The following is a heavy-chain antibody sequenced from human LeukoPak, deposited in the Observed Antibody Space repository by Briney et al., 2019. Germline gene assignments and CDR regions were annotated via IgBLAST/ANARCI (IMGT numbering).Heavy chain of an antibody. J-gene: IGHJ4*02. Sequence: GGSLRLSCAASGFTFNNAWMSWVRQAPGKGLEWIGRIKTKTDGGATDYAAPVKGRFTISRDNSKNTLYLQMNSLRAEDTAVYYCAPSMGATWYWGQGTLVTVSS. CDR3: APSMGATWY. CDR1: GFTFNNAW. V-gene: IGHV3-15*01. CDR2: IKTKTDGGAT. D-gene: IGHD1-26*01.